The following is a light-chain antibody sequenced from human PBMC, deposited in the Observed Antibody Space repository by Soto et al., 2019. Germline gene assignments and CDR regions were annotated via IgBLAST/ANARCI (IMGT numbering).Light chain of an antibody. Sequence: QSLLTQPASVSGSPGQSITISCPGTSIDVGSYNLVSWYQQYPGKAPKVMIYEGSKRPSGVSNRFSGSKSGNTASLTISGLQTEDEADYYCCSYAGSSTYVFGTGTKVTGL. CDR3: CSYAGSSTYV. V-gene: IGLV2-23*01. J-gene: IGLJ1*01. CDR2: EGS. CDR1: SIDVGSYNL.